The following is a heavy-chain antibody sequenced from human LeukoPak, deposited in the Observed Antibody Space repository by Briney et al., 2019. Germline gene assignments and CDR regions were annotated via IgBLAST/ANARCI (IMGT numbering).Heavy chain of an antibody. CDR3: ARYLGYCSGGSCLQWAFDI. Sequence: SETLSLTCTVPGGSLNSGNYYWSWIRQPAGKGLEWIVRMYTSGSTNYNPSFKSRVSISVDTSKNQFSLKLTSVTDADTAVYYCARYLGYCSGGSCLQWAFDIWGQGTMVTVSS. J-gene: IGHJ3*02. CDR1: GGSLNSGNYY. D-gene: IGHD2-15*01. CDR2: MYTSGST. V-gene: IGHV4-61*02.